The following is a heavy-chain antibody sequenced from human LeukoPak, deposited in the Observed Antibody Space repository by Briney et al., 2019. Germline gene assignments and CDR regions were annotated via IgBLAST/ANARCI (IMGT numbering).Heavy chain of an antibody. CDR3: ARGLGGYTSSQAY. V-gene: IGHV3-48*03. CDR2: ISSSGSTI. CDR1: GFTFSSYE. Sequence: PGGSLRLSCAASGFTFSSYEMNWVRQAPGKGLEWVSYISSSGSTIYYADSVKGRFTTSRDNAKNSLYLQMNSLRAEDTAVYYCARGLGGYTSSQAYWGQGTLVTVSS. D-gene: IGHD6-13*01. J-gene: IGHJ4*02.